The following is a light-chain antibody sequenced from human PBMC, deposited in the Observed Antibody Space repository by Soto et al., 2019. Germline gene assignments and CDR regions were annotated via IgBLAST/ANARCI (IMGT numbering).Light chain of an antibody. CDR1: SSKIGAGYD. CDR2: GNS. J-gene: IGLJ2*01. Sequence: QSVLTQPPSVSGAPGQRVTISYTGSSSKIGAGYDVHWYQQLPGTAPKLLIYGNSNRPSGVPDRFSGSKSGTSASLAITGLQPEDEADYYCHSYDSSLSGSVFGGGTKVTVL. V-gene: IGLV1-40*01. CDR3: HSYDSSLSGSV.